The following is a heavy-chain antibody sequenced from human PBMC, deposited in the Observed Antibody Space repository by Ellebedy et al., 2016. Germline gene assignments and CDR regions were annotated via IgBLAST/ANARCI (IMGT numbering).Heavy chain of an antibody. V-gene: IGHV4-34*01. CDR2: IYYSGSA. CDR1: GGSFSGYY. Sequence: SETLSLTCAVYGGSFSGYYWSWIRQPPGKGLEWIGSIYYSGSAYYNPSLKSRVTISVDTSKNQFSLRLTSVTPADTAVYYCAREAGTKDYWGQGTLVTVSS. J-gene: IGHJ4*02. CDR3: AREAGTKDY. D-gene: IGHD6-13*01.